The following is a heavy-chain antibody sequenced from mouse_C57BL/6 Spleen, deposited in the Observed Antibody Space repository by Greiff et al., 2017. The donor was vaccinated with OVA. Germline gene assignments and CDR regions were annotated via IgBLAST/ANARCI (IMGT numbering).Heavy chain of an antibody. Sequence: EVKLVESGAELVKPGASVKLSCTASGFNIKDYYMHWVKQRTEQGLEWIGRIDPEDGETKYAPKFPGKATITADTSSNTAYLPLSSLTSEDTAVYYCASHLGGYFDYWGQGTTLTVSS. D-gene: IGHD3-3*01. V-gene: IGHV14-2*01. CDR3: ASHLGGYFDY. J-gene: IGHJ2*01. CDR2: IDPEDGET. CDR1: GFNIKDYY.